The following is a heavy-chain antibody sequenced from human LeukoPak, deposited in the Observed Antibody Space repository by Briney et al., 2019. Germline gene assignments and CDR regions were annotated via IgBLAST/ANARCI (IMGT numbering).Heavy chain of an antibody. V-gene: IGHV4-39*01. CDR1: GGSISGSTYY. CDR2: IYYSGST. J-gene: IGHJ4*02. Sequence: PSETLSLTCTVSGGSISGSTYYWGWIRQPPGKGLEWVASIYYSGSTYYNPSLKSRVAVFVDTSKNQFSLKVNSVTAADTAVYYCTRQPGYSGSYFYSDNWGQGTLVTVSS. CDR3: TRQPGYSGSYFYSDN. D-gene: IGHD1-26*01.